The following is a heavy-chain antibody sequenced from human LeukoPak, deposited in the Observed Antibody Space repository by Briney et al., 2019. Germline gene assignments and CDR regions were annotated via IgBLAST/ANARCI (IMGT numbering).Heavy chain of an antibody. V-gene: IGHV4-4*02. CDR2: IYHSGST. Sequence: SETLSLTCAVSGGSISSNNWWNWVRQPPGKGLEWIGEIYHSGSTNYNPSLKSRATISVDTSKNQFSLKLSSVTAADTAVYYCAREREFTPNWFDPWGQGTLVTVSS. CDR1: GGSISSNNW. D-gene: IGHD3-10*01. J-gene: IGHJ5*02. CDR3: AREREFTPNWFDP.